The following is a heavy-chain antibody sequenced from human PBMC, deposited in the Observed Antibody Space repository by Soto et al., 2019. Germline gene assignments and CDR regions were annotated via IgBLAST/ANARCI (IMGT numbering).Heavy chain of an antibody. CDR1: GGSISSGDYY. CDR2: IYYSGST. V-gene: IGHV4-30-4*01. CDR3: ARGGSLYWYFDL. Sequence: SETLSLPCTVSGGSISSGDYYWSWIRQPPEKGLEWIGYIYYSGSTYYNPSLKSRVTISVDTSKNQFSLKLSSVTAADTAVYYCARGGSLYWYFDLWGRGTLVTVS. D-gene: IGHD1-26*01. J-gene: IGHJ2*01.